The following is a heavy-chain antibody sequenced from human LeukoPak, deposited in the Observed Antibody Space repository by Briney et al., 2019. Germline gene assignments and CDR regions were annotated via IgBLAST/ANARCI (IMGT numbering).Heavy chain of an antibody. CDR1: GYTFTSYY. V-gene: IGHV1-2*02. CDR2: INPNSGGT. J-gene: IGHJ4*02. Sequence: GASVKVSCKASGYTFTSYYMHWVRQAPGQGLEWMGWINPNSGGTNYTQKFQGRVTMTRDTSISTAYMELSRLRSDDTAVYYCARDDAYRWVFDYWGQGTLVTVSS. CDR3: ARDDAYRWVFDY. D-gene: IGHD5-24*01.